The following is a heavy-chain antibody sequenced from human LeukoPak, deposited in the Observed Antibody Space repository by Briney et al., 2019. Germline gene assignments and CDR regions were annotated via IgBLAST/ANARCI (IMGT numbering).Heavy chain of an antibody. V-gene: IGHV3-74*01. CDR2: INSDGSST. CDR1: GFTFSDYS. J-gene: IGHJ4*02. Sequence: QPGGSLRLSCAASGFTFSDYSLTWVRQAPGKGLVWVSRINSDGSSTSYADSVKGRFTISRDNAKNTLYLQMNSLRAEDTAVYYCARSKMLAAAEDYWGQGTLVTVSS. CDR3: ARSKMLAAAEDY. D-gene: IGHD6-13*01.